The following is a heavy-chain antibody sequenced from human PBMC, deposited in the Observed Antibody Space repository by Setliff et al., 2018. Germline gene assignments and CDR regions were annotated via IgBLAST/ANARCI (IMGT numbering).Heavy chain of an antibody. D-gene: IGHD1-1*01. Sequence: GGSLRLSCAASGFTFSSHWMAWVRQAPGKGLEWVANINHDGSEKYSVDSEKGRFTISLDTSNNQFSLKLTSVTAADTAVYYCVREGYSEYFQDWGRGTLVTVSS. CDR3: VREGYSEYFQD. J-gene: IGHJ1*01. CDR2: INHDGSEK. V-gene: IGHV3-7*03. CDR1: GFTFSSHW.